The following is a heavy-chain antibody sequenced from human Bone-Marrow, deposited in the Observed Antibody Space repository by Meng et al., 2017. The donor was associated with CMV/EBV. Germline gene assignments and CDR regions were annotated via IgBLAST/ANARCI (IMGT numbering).Heavy chain of an antibody. CDR1: GFTFSPYN. V-gene: IGHV3-21*01. J-gene: IGHJ6*02. CDR3: ARVEGYYAMDV. CDR2: ISSSSSYL. Sequence: GESLKISCAASGFTFSPYNMNWVRQAPGKGPEWVSFISSSSSYLYYADSVKGRFTISRDNAKNSLYLQMNSLRVEDTAVYYCARVEGYYAMDVWGQGTTVTVSS.